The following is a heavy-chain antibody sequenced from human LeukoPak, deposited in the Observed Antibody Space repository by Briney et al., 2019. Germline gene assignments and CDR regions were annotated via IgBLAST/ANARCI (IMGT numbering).Heavy chain of an antibody. J-gene: IGHJ4*01. Sequence: SQTLSLTCAISGDSVSSHIAAWSWIRQSPSRGLEWLGRTYYRSKWYNDYAVSVNTRITINPDTSRNQFSLQLNSVTPEDTAVYYCARDQGGFDYWGQGTLVTVSS. CDR3: ARDQGGFDY. V-gene: IGHV6-1*01. CDR1: GDSVSSHIAA. D-gene: IGHD1-26*01. CDR2: TYYRSKWYN.